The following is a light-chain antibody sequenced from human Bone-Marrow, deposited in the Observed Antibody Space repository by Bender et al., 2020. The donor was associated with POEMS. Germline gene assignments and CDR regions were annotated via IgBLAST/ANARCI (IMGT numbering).Light chain of an antibody. J-gene: IGLJ1*01. CDR2: SNN. CDR3: AAWDDSLNGPV. Sequence: QSVLTQTPSASGTPGQKVSISCSGIGSHTVSWYQHLPGTAPKLLIFSNNDRPSGVPDRFSGSKSGTSASLAISGLQSEDEGDYYCAAWDDSLNGPVFGTGTKVTVL. CDR1: IGSHT. V-gene: IGLV1-44*01.